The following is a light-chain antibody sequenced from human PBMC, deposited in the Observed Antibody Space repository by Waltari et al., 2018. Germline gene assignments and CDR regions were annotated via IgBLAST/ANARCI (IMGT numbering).Light chain of an antibody. CDR2: GAS. CDR1: QDISNY. CDR3: LQHDSFPWT. J-gene: IGKJ1*01. V-gene: IGKV1-17*03. Sequence: DIQVTQSPSAMSASVGARVTITCRASQDISNYLAWFQQRPGKVPKRLIYGASRLQDGVPSRFSGSGSGTEFTLIISSLQPEDFATYYCLQHDSFPWTFGQGTKVEF.